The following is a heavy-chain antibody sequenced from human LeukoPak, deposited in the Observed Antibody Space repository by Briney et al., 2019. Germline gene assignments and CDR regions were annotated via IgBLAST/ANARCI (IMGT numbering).Heavy chain of an antibody. CDR1: GGSISSGLYS. D-gene: IGHD2-2*01. V-gene: IGHV4-30-2*01. CDR3: ARLQYCSGTSCYWFDP. Sequence: SETLSLTCDVSGGSISSGLYSWSWIRQPLGKGLEWIGCIYHTGSTYYNPSLKSRVTISVDTSKNQFSLRPSSVTAADTAVYYCARLQYCSGTSCYWFDPWGQGTLVTVSS. J-gene: IGHJ5*02. CDR2: IYHTGST.